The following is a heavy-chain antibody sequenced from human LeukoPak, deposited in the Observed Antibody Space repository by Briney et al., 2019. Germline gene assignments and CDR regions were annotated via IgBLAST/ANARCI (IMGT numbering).Heavy chain of an antibody. CDR3: TRYNNDHFDY. CDR1: GFTFGGYG. J-gene: IGHJ4*02. Sequence: GGSLRLSCAGSGFTFGGYGMHWFRQTPGKGLEWVAVIAYDGSRAFYADSVKGRFTISSDNSKNTMSVQMDDLRAEDTAVYYCTRYNNDHFDYWGQGTLVTVSS. V-gene: IGHV3-33*01. CDR2: IAYDGSRA. D-gene: IGHD1-14*01.